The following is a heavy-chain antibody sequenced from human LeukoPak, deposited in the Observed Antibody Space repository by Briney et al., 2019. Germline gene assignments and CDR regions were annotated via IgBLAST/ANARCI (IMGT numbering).Heavy chain of an antibody. D-gene: IGHD2-2*01. Sequence: ASVKVSCKASGYTFTSYYMHWVRQAPGQGLEWMGIINPSGGSTSYAQKFQGRVTMTRDTSTSTVYTELSSLRSEDTAVYYCALGVVPAAAEGGFDYWGQGTLVTVS. J-gene: IGHJ4*02. CDR1: GYTFTSYY. CDR3: ALGVVPAAAEGGFDY. CDR2: INPSGGST. V-gene: IGHV1-46*01.